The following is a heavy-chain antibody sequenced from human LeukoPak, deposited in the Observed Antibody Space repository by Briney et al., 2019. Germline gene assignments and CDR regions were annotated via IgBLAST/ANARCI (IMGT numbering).Heavy chain of an antibody. D-gene: IGHD3-16*01. Sequence: PGGSLRLSCATSAFTLSSFWMHWVRQPPGKGLVWVSRINSDGTDTNYADSAKGRFTISRDNTKNTVYLQMNSLGAEDTAVYYCARGAWGYSVHFDNWGQGALVTVSS. CDR2: INSDGTDT. CDR1: AFTLSSFW. J-gene: IGHJ4*02. V-gene: IGHV3-74*01. CDR3: ARGAWGYSVHFDN.